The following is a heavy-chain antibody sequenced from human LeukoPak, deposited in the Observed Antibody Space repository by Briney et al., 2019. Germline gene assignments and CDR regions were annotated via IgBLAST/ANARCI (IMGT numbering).Heavy chain of an antibody. Sequence: GGPLRLSCAASGFTFSSYGMHWVRQAPGKGLEWVAVIWYDGSNKYYADSVKGRFPISRDNSKNTLYLQMNSLRAEDTAVYYCARDMGYDILTGYYTPLGYWGQGTLVTVSS. V-gene: IGHV3-33*01. D-gene: IGHD3-9*01. CDR3: ARDMGYDILTGYYTPLGY. CDR2: IWYDGSNK. J-gene: IGHJ4*02. CDR1: GFTFSSYG.